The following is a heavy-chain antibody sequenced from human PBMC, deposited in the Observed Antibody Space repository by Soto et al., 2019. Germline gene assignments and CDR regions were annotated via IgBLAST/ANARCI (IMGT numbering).Heavy chain of an antibody. V-gene: IGHV4-59*01. CDR3: ARVQEYNWNDPYYYGMDV. J-gene: IGHJ6*02. D-gene: IGHD1-1*01. Sequence: SETLSLTCTVSGGSISSYYWSWIRQPPGKGLEWIGYIYYSGSTNYNPSLKSRVTISVDTSKNQFSLKLSSVTAADTAVYYCARVQEYNWNDPYYYGMDVWGQGTTVTVSS. CDR1: GGSISSYY. CDR2: IYYSGST.